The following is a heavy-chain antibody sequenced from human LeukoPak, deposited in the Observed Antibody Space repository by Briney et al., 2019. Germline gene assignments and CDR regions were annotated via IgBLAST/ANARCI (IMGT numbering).Heavy chain of an antibody. J-gene: IGHJ6*04. Sequence: PSETLSLTCTVSGGSISSYYWSWIRQPPGKGLEWSGYIYYSGSTNYNPSLKSRVTISVDTSKNQFSLKLSSVTAADSAVYYCARDHSSSWFMYGMDVWGKGTTVTVSS. D-gene: IGHD6-13*01. CDR1: GGSISSYY. V-gene: IGHV4-59*01. CDR3: ARDHSSSWFMYGMDV. CDR2: IYYSGST.